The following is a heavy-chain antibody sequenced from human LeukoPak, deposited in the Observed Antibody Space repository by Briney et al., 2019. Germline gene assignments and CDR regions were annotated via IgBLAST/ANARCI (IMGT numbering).Heavy chain of an antibody. Sequence: GGSLRLSCAASGFTFDDYAMHWVRQAPGKGLEWVSGISWNSGSIGYADSVKGRFTISRDNAKNSLYLQMNSLRAEDTAVYYCARDLGHAYWGQGTLVTVSS. CDR2: ISWNSGSI. J-gene: IGHJ4*02. V-gene: IGHV3-9*01. CDR3: ARDLGHAY. CDR1: GFTFDDYA.